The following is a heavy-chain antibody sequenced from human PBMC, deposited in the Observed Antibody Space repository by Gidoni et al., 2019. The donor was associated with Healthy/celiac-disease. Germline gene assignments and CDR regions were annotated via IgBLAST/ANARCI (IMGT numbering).Heavy chain of an antibody. D-gene: IGHD1-26*01. Sequence: QVQLVESGGGLVKPGGSLRLSCAASGFPFGDSYMSWIRQAPGKGLEWVSYISSSSSYTNYADSVKGRFTISRDNAKNSLYLQMNSLRAEDTAVYYCAREGNGEWEPWPGHYWGQGTLVTVSS. CDR2: ISSSSSYT. CDR1: GFPFGDSY. V-gene: IGHV3-11*05. CDR3: AREGNGEWEPWPGHY. J-gene: IGHJ4*02.